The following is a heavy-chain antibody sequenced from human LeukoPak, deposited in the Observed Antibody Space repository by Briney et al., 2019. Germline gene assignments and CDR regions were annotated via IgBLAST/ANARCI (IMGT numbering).Heavy chain of an antibody. J-gene: IGHJ4*02. CDR1: GYFISSGYC. V-gene: IGHV4-38-2*01. CDR3: ATRYGGYTYYFDY. D-gene: IGHD5-12*01. Sequence: PSETLSLTCAVSGYFISSGYCWGWIRQPPGKGLEWIGSIYHSGSTYYNPSLKSRVTISVDTSKNQFSLKLSSVTAADTGVYYCATRYGGYTYYFDYWGQGTLVTVSS. CDR2: IYHSGST.